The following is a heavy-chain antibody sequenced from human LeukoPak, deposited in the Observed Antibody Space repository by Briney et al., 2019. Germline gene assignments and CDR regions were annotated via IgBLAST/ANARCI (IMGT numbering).Heavy chain of an antibody. CDR2: IRYDGNNK. D-gene: IGHD1-14*01. CDR3: VKDNPLDY. CDR1: GFTFSNYG. Sequence: GRSLRLSCGASGFTFSNYGMLWVRQAPGKGLEWVAFIRYDGNNKLYADSMKGRFTISRDNSKNTIYLHINSLRAEDTAVYYCVKDNPLDYWGQGTLVIVSS. J-gene: IGHJ4*02. V-gene: IGHV3-30*02.